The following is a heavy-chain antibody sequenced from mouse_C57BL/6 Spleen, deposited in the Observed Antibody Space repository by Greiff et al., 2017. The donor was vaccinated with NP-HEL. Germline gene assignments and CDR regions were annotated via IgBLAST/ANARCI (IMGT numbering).Heavy chain of an antibody. V-gene: IGHV3-6*01. CDR1: GYSITSGYY. Sequence: EVQLQESGPGLVKPSPSLSLTCSVTGYSITSGYYWNWMRQFPGNKLECMGYIRYDGSTNYNPTLKNRTSLTRDTSKNQFFLKLNCRTTEDAATDDCARETITTVGYARDYWGQGTSVTVSS. J-gene: IGHJ4*01. CDR2: IRYDGST. CDR3: ARETITTVGYARDY. D-gene: IGHD1-1*01.